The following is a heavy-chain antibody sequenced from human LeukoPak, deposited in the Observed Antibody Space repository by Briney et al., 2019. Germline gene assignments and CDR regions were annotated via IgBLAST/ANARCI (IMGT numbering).Heavy chain of an antibody. J-gene: IGHJ4*02. D-gene: IGHD2/OR15-2a*01. CDR3: ARGLTSMPPGGY. CDR1: GGSFSDYY. CDR2: INHSGST. V-gene: IGHV4-34*01. Sequence: PSETLSLTCAVYGGSFSDYYWSWIRRPPGKGLEWIGEINHSGSTNYNPSLKSRVTILVDTSKNQFSLKLSSVTAADTAVYYCARGLTSMPPGGYWGQGTLVTVSS.